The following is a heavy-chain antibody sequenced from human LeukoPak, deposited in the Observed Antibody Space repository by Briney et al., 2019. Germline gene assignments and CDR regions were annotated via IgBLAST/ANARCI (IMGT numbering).Heavy chain of an antibody. CDR3: ARVGGGPYNWTDY. V-gene: IGHV3-21*01. Sequence: PGGSLRLSCAASGFTFSDYSMNWVRQAPGKGLEWVSSISSSGSYIYYADSRKGRSTISRDNANNSLYLQMNGLGAEDTAVYYCARVGGGPYNWTDYWGQGTLVTVS. J-gene: IGHJ4*02. CDR2: ISSSGSYI. D-gene: IGHD1-20*01. CDR1: GFTFSDYS.